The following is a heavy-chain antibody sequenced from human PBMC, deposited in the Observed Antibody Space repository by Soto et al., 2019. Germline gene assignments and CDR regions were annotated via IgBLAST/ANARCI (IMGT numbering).Heavy chain of an antibody. CDR1: DYSFTSYS. J-gene: IGHJ4*02. CDR2: FDPGDSNT. D-gene: IGHD3-10*01. V-gene: IGHV5-10-1*01. Sequence: PGESLKISCKGIDYSFTSYSITWVRQMPVKGLEWMGRFDPGDSNTNYSPAFEGHVTFSADKSISTAYVQWSSLKASDTAMYYCAITSLFFYDSGSYNLWGQGTQVTVSS. CDR3: AITSLFFYDSGSYNL.